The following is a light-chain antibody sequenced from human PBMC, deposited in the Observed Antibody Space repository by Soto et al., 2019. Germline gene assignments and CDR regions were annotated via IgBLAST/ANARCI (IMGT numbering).Light chain of an antibody. CDR1: QGISSY. Sequence: IQLTQSPSSLSASVGDRVTITCRASQGISSYLAWYQQKPGKAPKLLIYAASTLQSGAPSRFSSSGSGADFTLTISSLQPEDFATYYCQQLNSYPTFGGGTKVEIK. CDR2: AAS. J-gene: IGKJ4*02. CDR3: QQLNSYPT. V-gene: IGKV1-9*01.